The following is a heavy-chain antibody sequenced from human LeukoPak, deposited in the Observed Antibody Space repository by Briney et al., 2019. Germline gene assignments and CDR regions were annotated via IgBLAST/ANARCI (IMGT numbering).Heavy chain of an antibody. J-gene: IGHJ3*02. D-gene: IGHD4-17*01. V-gene: IGHV3-23*01. Sequence: PGGSLRLSCAASGFTFSSYGMNWVRQAPGKGLEWISGISPSGGGTYYGDSVKGRFTISRDNSKNTLYLQMNSLRAEDTAVYYCARDRRGDDYGDYGTFDIWGQGTMVTVSS. CDR3: ARDRRGDDYGDYGTFDI. CDR1: GFTFSSYG. CDR2: ISPSGGGT.